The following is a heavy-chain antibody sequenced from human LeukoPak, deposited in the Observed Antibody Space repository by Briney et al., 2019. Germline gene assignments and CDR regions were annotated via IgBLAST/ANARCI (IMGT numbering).Heavy chain of an antibody. V-gene: IGHV3-21*01. CDR2: ISSSSSYI. Sequence: GGSLRLSCAASGFTFSSYSMNWVRQAPGKGLEWVSSISSSSSYIYYADSVKGRFTISRDNAKNSLYLQMNSLRAEDTAVYYCAREIGGYLFDYWGQGTLVTVSS. D-gene: IGHD5-12*01. CDR1: GFTFSSYS. CDR3: AREIGGYLFDY. J-gene: IGHJ4*02.